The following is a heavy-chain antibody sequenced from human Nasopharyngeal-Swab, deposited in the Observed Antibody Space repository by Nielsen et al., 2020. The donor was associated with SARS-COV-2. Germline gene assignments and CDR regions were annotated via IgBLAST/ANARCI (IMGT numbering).Heavy chain of an antibody. CDR3: AKDLRGPYFF. V-gene: IGHV3-23*01. D-gene: IGHD2/OR15-2a*01. CDR1: GYSFRTYG. Sequence: GGSLRLSCVASGYSFRTYGMSWVRQAPGKGLEWVAAIVGSGDISGSGGNTYYADSVKGRFTISRDNSKNTLSLQMNSLRAEETAVYYCAKDLRGPYFFWGQGTLVTVSS. J-gene: IGHJ4*02. CDR2: IVGSGDISGSGGNT.